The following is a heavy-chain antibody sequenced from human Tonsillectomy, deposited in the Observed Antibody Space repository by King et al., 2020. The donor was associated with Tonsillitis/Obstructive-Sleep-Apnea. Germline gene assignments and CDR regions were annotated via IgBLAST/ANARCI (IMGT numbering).Heavy chain of an antibody. CDR3: ARQFGYSSRWDYYYYYYMDV. D-gene: IGHD6-13*01. J-gene: IGHJ6*03. Sequence: QLQESGPGLVKPSETLSLTCTVSGGSMGSSSYYWGWIRQPPGKGLEWIGCIYYSGSSYYNPSLKSRVTISVDTSKNQFSLKLSSVTAADTAVYFCARQFGYSSRWDYYYYYYMDVWGKGTTVTVSS. V-gene: IGHV4-39*01. CDR2: IYYSGSS. CDR1: GGSMGSSSYY.